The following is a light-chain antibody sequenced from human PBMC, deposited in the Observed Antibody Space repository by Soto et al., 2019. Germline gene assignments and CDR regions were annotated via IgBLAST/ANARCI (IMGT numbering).Light chain of an antibody. V-gene: IGLV2-14*01. J-gene: IGLJ1*01. CDR1: SSDVGGYNY. Sequence: QSALTQPASVSGSPGQSITISCTGTSSDVGGYNYVSWYQQHPGKAPKLMIYEVSNRPSGVSNRFSGSTSGNTASLTISGLQAEDEADYYCSSYTSSSTLDFGTGTKLTVL. CDR3: SSYTSSSTLD. CDR2: EVS.